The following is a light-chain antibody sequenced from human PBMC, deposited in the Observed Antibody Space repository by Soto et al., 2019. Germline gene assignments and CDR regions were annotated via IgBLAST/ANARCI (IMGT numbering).Light chain of an antibody. J-gene: IGKJ1*01. Sequence: DIQMTQSPSSLSASVGDRVTITCQASQYISNYLNWYQQQPGKAPKLLIYDASNLARGVPSRFSGSGSGTDFTFTISSLQPEDIAIYYCQQYGNRPPWTFGQGTKVEIK. V-gene: IGKV1-33*01. CDR2: DAS. CDR3: QQYGNRPPWT. CDR1: QYISNY.